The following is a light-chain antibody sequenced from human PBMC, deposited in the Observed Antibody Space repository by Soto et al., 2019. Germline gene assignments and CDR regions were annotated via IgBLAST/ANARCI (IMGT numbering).Light chain of an antibody. J-gene: IGKJ1*01. Sequence: DIQLTQSPSSLSASVGETVTVTCQASQDISVYLNWYQQKPGKAPRLLIYDASTLQGGVPSRFSGRGSGTEFTLTVTSLQPEDFASYFCQQYDKYSTFGHGTKVDIK. CDR1: QDISVY. CDR2: DAS. CDR3: QQYDKYST. V-gene: IGKV1-33*01.